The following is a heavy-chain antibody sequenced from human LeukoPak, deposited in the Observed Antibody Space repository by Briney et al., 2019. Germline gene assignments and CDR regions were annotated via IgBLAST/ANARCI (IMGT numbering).Heavy chain of an antibody. Sequence: ASVKVSCKASGFTFTGYYMHWVRQAPGQGLEWMGWINPNSGGTNYAQKFQGRVTMTRDTSISTAYMELSRLRSDDTAVYYCARQRRWVAAAGTNYYYMDVWGKGTTVTVSS. V-gene: IGHV1-2*02. J-gene: IGHJ6*03. D-gene: IGHD6-13*01. CDR1: GFTFTGYY. CDR2: INPNSGGT. CDR3: ARQRRWVAAAGTNYYYMDV.